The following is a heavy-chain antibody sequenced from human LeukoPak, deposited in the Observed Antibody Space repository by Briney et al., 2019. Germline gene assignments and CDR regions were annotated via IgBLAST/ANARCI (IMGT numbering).Heavy chain of an antibody. CDR3: ARFTSSPRRHKPYNWFDP. CDR1: GGSISSYY. D-gene: IGHD2-2*01. Sequence: SETLSLTCTVSGGSISSYYWSWIRQPPGKGLEWIGYIYYSGSTNYNPSLKSRVTISVDTSKNQFSLKLSSVTAADTAVYYCARFTSSPRRHKPYNWFDPWGQGTLVTVSS. V-gene: IGHV4-59*01. J-gene: IGHJ5*02. CDR2: IYYSGST.